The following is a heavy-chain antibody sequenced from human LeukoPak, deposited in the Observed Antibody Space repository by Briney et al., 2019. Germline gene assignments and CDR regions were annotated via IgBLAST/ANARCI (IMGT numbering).Heavy chain of an antibody. J-gene: IGHJ6*03. V-gene: IGHV4-61*02. D-gene: IGHD3-16*01. CDR1: GDSISSGSYH. CDR3: ASGGVYYYYYMDV. Sequence: SQTLSLTCTVSGDSISSGSYHWSWIRQPAGEGLEWIGRIYSSGRTHYSPSLKSRVAISVDTSKNRFSLRLSSVTAADTAVYYCASGGVYYYYYMDVWGKGTTVTISS. CDR2: IYSSGRT.